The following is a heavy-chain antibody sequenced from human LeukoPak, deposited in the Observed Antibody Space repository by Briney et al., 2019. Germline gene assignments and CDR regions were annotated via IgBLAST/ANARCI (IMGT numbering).Heavy chain of an antibody. D-gene: IGHD1-14*01. CDR2: ISYDGSNK. Sequence: GGSLRLSCAASGFTFSSYGMHWVRQAPGKGLEWVAVISYDGSNKYYADSVKGRFTISRDNSKNTLYLQMNSLRAEDTAVYYCAKTRVVTGSPGYFDYWGQGTLVTVSS. J-gene: IGHJ4*02. V-gene: IGHV3-30*18. CDR3: AKTRVVTGSPGYFDY. CDR1: GFTFSSYG.